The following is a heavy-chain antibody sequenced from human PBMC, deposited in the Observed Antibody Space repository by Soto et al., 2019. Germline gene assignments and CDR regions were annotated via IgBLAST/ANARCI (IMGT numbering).Heavy chain of an antibody. V-gene: IGHV3-23*01. CDR1: GFTFSYYA. CDR3: AKGRGSIVVVPAALGRQRTLGTDFDY. CDR2: IRGSGGNT. J-gene: IGHJ4*02. Sequence: GGSLRLSCAASGFTFSYYALNWVRQAPGKGLEWVSAIRGSGGNTYYADSVKGRFTISRDNSKNTLYLQMNSLRADDAAVYYCAKGRGSIVVVPAALGRQRTLGTDFDYWGKGTLVTVS. D-gene: IGHD2-2*01.